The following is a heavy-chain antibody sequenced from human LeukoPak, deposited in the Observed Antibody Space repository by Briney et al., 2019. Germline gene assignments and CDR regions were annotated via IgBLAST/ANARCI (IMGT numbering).Heavy chain of an antibody. V-gene: IGHV4-34*01. D-gene: IGHD3-10*01. Sequence: SETLSLTCAVYGGSFSGYYWSWIRQPPGKGLEWIGEINHSGSTNYNPSLKSRVTISVDTSKNQFSLKLSPVTAADTAVYYCARGYPPSLNMVRGGMRWFDPWGQGTLVTVSS. J-gene: IGHJ5*02. CDR2: INHSGST. CDR1: GGSFSGYY. CDR3: ARGYPPSLNMVRGGMRWFDP.